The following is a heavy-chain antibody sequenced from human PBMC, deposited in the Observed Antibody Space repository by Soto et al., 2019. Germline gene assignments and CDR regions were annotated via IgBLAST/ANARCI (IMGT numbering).Heavy chain of an antibody. J-gene: IGHJ4*02. CDR3: AHRVLRTVFGLVTTTAIYFDF. CDR2: IYWDDDK. CDR1: GFSLTTSGVG. V-gene: IGHV2-5*02. D-gene: IGHD3-3*01. Sequence: QITLNESGPTQVKPRQTLTLTCTFSGFSLTTSGVGVGWIRQSPGKAPERLALIYWDDDKRYRPSLKSRPTITKDTTKNQVVLTMADLDPADTAMYYCAHRVLRTVFGLVTTTAIYFDFWGQGTPVAVSS.